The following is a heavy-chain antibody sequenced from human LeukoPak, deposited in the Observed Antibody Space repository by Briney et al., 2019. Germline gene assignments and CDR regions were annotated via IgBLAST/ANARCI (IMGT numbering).Heavy chain of an antibody. CDR3: ARAGTVSIAVRDYYYYMDV. Sequence: ASVTVSCKASGYTFTSYGISWVRQAPGQGLEWMGWISAYNGNTNYAQKLQGRVTMTTDTSTSTAYMELRSLRSDDTAVYYCARAGTVSIAVRDYYYYMDVWGKGTTVTVSS. CDR1: GYTFTSYG. V-gene: IGHV1-18*01. CDR2: ISAYNGNT. J-gene: IGHJ6*03. D-gene: IGHD6-6*01.